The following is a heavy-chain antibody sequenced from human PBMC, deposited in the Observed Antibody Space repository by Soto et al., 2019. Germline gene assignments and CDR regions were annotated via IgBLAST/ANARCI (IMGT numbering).Heavy chain of an antibody. CDR1: GGSISSGGYY. CDR3: ARVGHAQTFDY. Sequence: SETLSPTCTVSGGSISSGGYYWSWIRQHPGKGLEWIGYIYYSGSTYYNPSLKSRVTISVDTSKNQFSLKLSSVTAADTAVYYCARVGHAQTFDYWGQGTLVTASS. J-gene: IGHJ4*02. CDR2: IYYSGST. V-gene: IGHV4-31*03.